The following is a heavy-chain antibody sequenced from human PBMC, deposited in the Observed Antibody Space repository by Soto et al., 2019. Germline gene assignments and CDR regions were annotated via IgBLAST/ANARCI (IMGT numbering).Heavy chain of an antibody. V-gene: IGHV3-23*01. CDR3: AKEKIRGSSSSRGEFDY. CDR1: GFTFSSYA. CDR2: ISGSGGST. J-gene: IGHJ4*02. D-gene: IGHD6-6*01. Sequence: GGSLRLSCAASGFTFSSYAMSWVRQAPGKGLEWVSAISGSGGSTYYADSVKGRFTISRDNSKNTLYLQMNSLRAEDTAVYYCAKEKIRGSSSSRGEFDYWGQGTLVTVSS.